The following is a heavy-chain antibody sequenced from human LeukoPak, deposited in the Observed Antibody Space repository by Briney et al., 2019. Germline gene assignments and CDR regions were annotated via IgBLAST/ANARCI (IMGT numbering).Heavy chain of an antibody. J-gene: IGHJ3*02. Sequence: ASAKVSCKASGYTFTSYDINWVRQATGQGLEWMGWMNPNSGNTGYAQKFQGRVTMTRNTSISTACMELSSLRSEDTAVYYCAFGYSLYDAFDIWGQGTVVTVSS. D-gene: IGHD5-18*01. CDR1: GYTFTSYD. CDR2: MNPNSGNT. V-gene: IGHV1-8*01. CDR3: AFGYSLYDAFDI.